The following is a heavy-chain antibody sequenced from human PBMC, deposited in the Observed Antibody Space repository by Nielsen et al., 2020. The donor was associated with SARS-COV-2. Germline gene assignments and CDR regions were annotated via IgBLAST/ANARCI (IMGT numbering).Heavy chain of an antibody. CDR2: IYYDGSKK. D-gene: IGHD3-10*01. J-gene: IGHJ4*02. V-gene: IGHV3-33*08. CDR3: ARESGVGELLGVSFDY. Sequence: GESLKISCAASGFTFSSYSMNWVRQAPGKGLEWVAIIYYDGSKKYYADSVNGRFTISRDNSKNTLYLQMNSLRGEDTAVYYCARESGVGELLGVSFDYWGQGTLVTVSS. CDR1: GFTFSSYS.